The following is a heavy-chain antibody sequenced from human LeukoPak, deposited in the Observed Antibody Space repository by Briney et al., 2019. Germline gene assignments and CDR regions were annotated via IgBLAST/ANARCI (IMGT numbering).Heavy chain of an antibody. J-gene: IGHJ4*02. CDR1: GYTFTGYY. D-gene: IGHD1-7*01. Sequence: ASVKVSCKASGYTFTGYYMHWVRQAPGQGLEWMGWINPNSGGTNYAQKFQGRVTMTRDTSISTAYMELSRLRSGDTAVYYCARDSDAAYNWNYSPSGYWGQGTLVTVS. CDR3: ARDSDAAYNWNYSPSGY. V-gene: IGHV1-2*02. CDR2: INPNSGGT.